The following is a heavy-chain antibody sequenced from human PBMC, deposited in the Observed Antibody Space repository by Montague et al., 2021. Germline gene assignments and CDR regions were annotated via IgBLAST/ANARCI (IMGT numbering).Heavy chain of an antibody. CDR2: ITSSSSTK. V-gene: IGHV3-48*02. Sequence: SLRLSCAASGFTFSSFGMNWVRQAPGKGLEWVSYITSSSSTKDYADSVKGRFTISRDNAKNSLYLQMNSLRDEDTAVYYCTRDRGSGSYISGFDPWGQGTLVTVSS. CDR3: TRDRGSGSYISGFDP. CDR1: GFTFSSFG. D-gene: IGHD3-10*01. J-gene: IGHJ5*02.